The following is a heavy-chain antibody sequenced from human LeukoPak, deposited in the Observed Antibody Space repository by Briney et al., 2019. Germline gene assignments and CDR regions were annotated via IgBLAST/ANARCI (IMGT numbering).Heavy chain of an antibody. CDR1: GSTFSSYA. CDR3: ASVPYYGDYVGWFDP. J-gene: IGHJ5*02. Sequence: GRSLRLSCAASGSTFSSYAMHWVRQAPGKGLEWVTVISYDGSNKYYADSVKGRFTISRDNSKNTLYLQMNSLRAEDTAVYYCASVPYYGDYVGWFDPWGQGTLVTVSS. D-gene: IGHD4-17*01. V-gene: IGHV3-30*04. CDR2: ISYDGSNK.